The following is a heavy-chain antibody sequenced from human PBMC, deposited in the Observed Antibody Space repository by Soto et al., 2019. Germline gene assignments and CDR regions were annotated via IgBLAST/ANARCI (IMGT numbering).Heavy chain of an antibody. Sequence: SETLSLTCAVYGGSFSGYYWSWIRQPPGKGLEWTGEINHSGSTNYNPSLKSRVTISVDTSKNQFSLKLSSVTAADTAVYYCARADVDNLYYGMDVWGQGTTVTVSS. CDR2: INHSGST. V-gene: IGHV4-34*01. D-gene: IGHD5-12*01. J-gene: IGHJ6*02. CDR1: GGSFSGYY. CDR3: ARADVDNLYYGMDV.